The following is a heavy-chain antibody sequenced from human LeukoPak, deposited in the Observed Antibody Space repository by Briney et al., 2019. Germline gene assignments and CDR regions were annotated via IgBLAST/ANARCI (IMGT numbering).Heavy chain of an antibody. D-gene: IGHD3-10*01. CDR3: AREHMVRGVIHAGADY. CDR1: GGSISSYY. CDR2: IYYSGST. J-gene: IGHJ4*02. V-gene: IGHV4-59*12. Sequence: SETLSLTCTVSGGSISSYYWSWIRQPPGKGLEWIGYIYYSGSTYYNPSLKSRVTISVDTSKNQFSLKLSSVTAADTAVYYCAREHMVRGVIHAGADYWGQGTLVTVSS.